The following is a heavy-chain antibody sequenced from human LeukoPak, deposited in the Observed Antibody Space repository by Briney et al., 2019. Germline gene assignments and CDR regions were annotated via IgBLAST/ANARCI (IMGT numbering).Heavy chain of an antibody. J-gene: IGHJ3*02. CDR3: ARDAPSAVAGYDAFDI. V-gene: IGHV1-46*01. CDR2: INPSGGST. Sequence: ASVKVPCKASGYTFTIYYMHWVRQAPGQGLEWKGIINPSGGSTSYAQKFQGRVTMTRDTSTSTVYMELNSLRSEDTAVYYCARDAPSAVAGYDAFDIWGQGTMVTVSS. D-gene: IGHD6-19*01. CDR1: GYTFTIYY.